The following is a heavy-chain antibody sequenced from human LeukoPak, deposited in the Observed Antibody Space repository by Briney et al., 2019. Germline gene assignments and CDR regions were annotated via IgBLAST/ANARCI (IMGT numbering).Heavy chain of an antibody. CDR1: GGSFSGYY. D-gene: IGHD3-22*01. J-gene: IGHJ3*02. CDR3: ARGPGPKAITMIVVPKGGAFDI. CDR2: INHSGST. Sequence: SETLSLTCAVYGGSFSGYYRSWIRQPPGKGLEWIGEINHSGSTNYNPSLKSRVTISVDTSKNQFSLKLSSVTAADTAVYYCARGPGPKAITMIVVPKGGAFDIWGQGTMVTVSS. V-gene: IGHV4-34*01.